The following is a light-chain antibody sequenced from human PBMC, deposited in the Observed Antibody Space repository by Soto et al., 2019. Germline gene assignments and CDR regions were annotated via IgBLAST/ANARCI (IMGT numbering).Light chain of an antibody. CDR1: QSIRSD. CDR3: QQYGSSGT. CDR2: GAS. Sequence: EIVLTQCPGTRSLSPGETATLSCRASQSIRSDLAWYQQRPGQAPRLLIYGASNRATGIPDRFSGSGSGTDFTLTISRLEPEDFAVYYCQQYGSSGTFGQGTKVDIK. J-gene: IGKJ1*01. V-gene: IGKV3-20*01.